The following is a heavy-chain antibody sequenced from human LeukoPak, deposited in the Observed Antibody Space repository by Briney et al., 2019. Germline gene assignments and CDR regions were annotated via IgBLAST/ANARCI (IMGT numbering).Heavy chain of an antibody. CDR3: AREGGGQLVWFDP. D-gene: IGHD6-6*01. CDR2: ISSSGNTM. J-gene: IGHJ5*02. V-gene: IGHV3-48*03. Sequence: PGGSLRLSCAASGFTFSSYEMNWVRQDPGKGLEWVSYISSSGNTMYYADSVKGRFTISRDNAKNSLYLQMNSLRAEDTAVYYCAREGGGQLVWFDPWGQGTLVTVSS. CDR1: GFTFSSYE.